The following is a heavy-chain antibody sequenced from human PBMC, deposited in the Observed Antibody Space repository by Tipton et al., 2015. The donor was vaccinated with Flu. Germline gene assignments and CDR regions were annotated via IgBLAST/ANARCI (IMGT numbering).Heavy chain of an antibody. V-gene: IGHV4-59*01. CDR1: GGSISSYY. D-gene: IGHD3-10*01. J-gene: IGHJ4*02. Sequence: TLSLTCTVSGGSISSYYWSWIRQPPGKGLEWIGYIYYSGSTAYNPSLKSRVTISVDTSRNQFSLNLKSVTAADTGVYYCARDRGWPAALDYWSQGILVTVSS. CDR2: IYYSGST. CDR3: ARDRGWPAALDY.